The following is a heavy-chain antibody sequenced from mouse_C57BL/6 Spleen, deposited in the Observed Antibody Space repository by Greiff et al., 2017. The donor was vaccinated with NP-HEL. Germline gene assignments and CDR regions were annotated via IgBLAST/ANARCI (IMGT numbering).Heavy chain of an antibody. CDR2: ISSGSSTI. J-gene: IGHJ1*03. Sequence: EVKLMESGGGLVKPGGSLKLSCAASGFTFSDYGMHWVRQAPEKGLEWVAYISSGSSTIYSADTVKGRFPISRDNAKNTLFLQMASLRAEDTAMYYCARARVWYFDVWGTGTTVTVSS. CDR3: ARARVWYFDV. CDR1: GFTFSDYG. V-gene: IGHV5-17*01.